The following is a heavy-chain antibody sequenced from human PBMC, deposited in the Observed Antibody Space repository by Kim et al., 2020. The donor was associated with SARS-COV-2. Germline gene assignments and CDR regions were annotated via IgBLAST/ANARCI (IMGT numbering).Heavy chain of an antibody. J-gene: IGHJ6*01. CDR1: GYTVTSYA. CDR2: INTNTGNP. D-gene: IGHD3-3*01. CDR3: SLDFWSGWTLGRIFDYCYY. Sequence: ASVKFSCKASGYTVTSYAMNWVRQAPGQWLEWMGWINTNTGNPTYAQGFTGRFVFSVVDSVSPAYLQMRSIKAADTALYYCSLDFWSGWTLGRIFDYCYY. V-gene: IGHV7-4-1*01.